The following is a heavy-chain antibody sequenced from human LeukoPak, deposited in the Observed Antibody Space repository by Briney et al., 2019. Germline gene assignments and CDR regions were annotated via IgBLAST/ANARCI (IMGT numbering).Heavy chain of an antibody. CDR2: IKSKTDGGTT. D-gene: IGHD3-3*01. Sequence: PGGSLRLSCAASGFTFSNAWMSWVRQAPGKGLEWVGRIKSKTDGGTTDYAAPVKGRFTISRDDSKNTLYLQMNSLKTEDTAVYYCTTGGAYDFRFPDDYWGQGTLVTVSS. CDR3: TTGGAYDFRFPDDY. J-gene: IGHJ4*02. V-gene: IGHV3-15*01. CDR1: GFTFSNAW.